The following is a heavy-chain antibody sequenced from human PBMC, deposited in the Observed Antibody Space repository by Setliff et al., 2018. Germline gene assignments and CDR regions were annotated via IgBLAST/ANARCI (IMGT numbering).Heavy chain of an antibody. V-gene: IGHV4-4*07. CDR3: ARDPSSVAARPGY. CDR2: MFVSKTT. J-gene: IGHJ4*02. CDR1: GGSITESF. Sequence: SETLSLTCTVSGGSITESFWSWIRQPAGKGLEWIGRMFVSKTTDYNPSLKSRVSMSMDTPNNEFYLKLSSVTAADTAIYFCARDPSSVAARPGYWGQGTLVTVS. D-gene: IGHD6-6*01.